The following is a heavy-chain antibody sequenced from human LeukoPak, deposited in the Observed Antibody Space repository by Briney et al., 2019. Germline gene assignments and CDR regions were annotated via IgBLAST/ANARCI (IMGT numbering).Heavy chain of an antibody. D-gene: IGHD3-22*01. CDR1: GGSISSGDYY. Sequence: SETLSLTCTVSGGSISSGDYYWSWIRQPPGKGLEWIGYIYYSGSTYNNPSLRSRVTISVDTSKNQFSLKLSSVTAADTAVYYCARDHYDTSGYSNGMDVWGQGTTVTVSS. CDR3: ARDHYDTSGYSNGMDV. CDR2: IYYSGST. J-gene: IGHJ6*02. V-gene: IGHV4-30-4*01.